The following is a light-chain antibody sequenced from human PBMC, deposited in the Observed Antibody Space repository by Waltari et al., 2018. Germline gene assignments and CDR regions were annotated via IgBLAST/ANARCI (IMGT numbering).Light chain of an antibody. J-gene: IGKJ1*01. CDR3: HQYAYSRT. Sequence: EIVLLQSPATLSVSPGGRATLSCRASQSVSGNLAWYQQKPGQPPSLLVYGVSTRAIGVPARFSGSGSGTDFTLIISSLQSEDFADYYCHQYAYSRTFGQGTRV. CDR1: QSVSGN. CDR2: GVS. V-gene: IGKV3D-15*02.